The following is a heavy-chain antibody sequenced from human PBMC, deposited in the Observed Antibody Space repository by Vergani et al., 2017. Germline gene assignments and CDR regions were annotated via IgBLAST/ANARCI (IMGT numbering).Heavy chain of an antibody. D-gene: IGHD6-13*01. CDR1: GFTFTSYA. CDR3: AKVPLEGQLTGRFQH. CDR2: ISGSVGST. Sequence: EVQLLESGGGLVQPGGSLRLSCAASGFTFTSYAMSWVRQAPGKGLEWVSVISGSVGSTYYADSVKGGFAISRDNSKNTLYLQMNSLRAEDTAVYYCAKVPLEGQLTGRFQHWGEGTLVTVSS. J-gene: IGHJ1*01. V-gene: IGHV3-23*01.